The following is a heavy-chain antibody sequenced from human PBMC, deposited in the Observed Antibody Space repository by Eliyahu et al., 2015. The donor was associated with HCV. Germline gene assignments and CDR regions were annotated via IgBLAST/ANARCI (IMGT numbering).Heavy chain of an antibody. J-gene: IGHJ4*02. CDR3: VGEKSARDHSYGFFDQ. V-gene: IGHV3-48*02. Sequence: EVELVESGGGFVHPGGSLRLSCAASGFXFXTYAINWVRQAPGKGLEWISFISYSSETIFYAQSVRGRFTISRDNGKNSLFLQMNSLRDEDTAVYYCVGEKSARDHSYGFFDQWGRGTLVTVSS. D-gene: IGHD4-11*01. CDR1: GFXFXTYA. CDR2: ISYSSETI.